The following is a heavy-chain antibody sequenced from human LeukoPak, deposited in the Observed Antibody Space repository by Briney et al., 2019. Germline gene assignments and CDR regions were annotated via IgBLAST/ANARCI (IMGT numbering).Heavy chain of an antibody. D-gene: IGHD6-19*01. CDR1: GGSFSGYY. V-gene: IGHV4-34*01. CDR3: ARSGIAVAGTSVAY. Sequence: DPSETLSLTCAVYGGSFSGYYWSWIRQPPGKGLEWIGEINHSGSTNYNPSLKSRVTISVDTSKNQFSLKLSSVTAADTAVYYCARSGIAVAGTSVAYWGQGTLVTVSS. CDR2: INHSGST. J-gene: IGHJ4*02.